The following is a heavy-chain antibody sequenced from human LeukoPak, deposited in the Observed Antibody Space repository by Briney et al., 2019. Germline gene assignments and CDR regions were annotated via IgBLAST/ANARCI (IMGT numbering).Heavy chain of an antibody. CDR2: ISDSGT. V-gene: IGHV4-59*08. CDR1: GRSISSYY. D-gene: IGHD5-24*01. Sequence: PSETLTLTCTVSGRSISSYYWSWIRQPPGKGLEWVGYISDSGTHYNPALKSRVNISVDTSKNQFSLKLTSVTAADTAVYYCARHGGGYSFDYWGQGTLVTVSS. J-gene: IGHJ4*02. CDR3: ARHGGGYSFDY.